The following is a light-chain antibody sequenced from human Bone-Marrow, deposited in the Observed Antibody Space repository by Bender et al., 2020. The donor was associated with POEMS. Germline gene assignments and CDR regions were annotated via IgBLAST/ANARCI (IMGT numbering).Light chain of an antibody. CDR1: SSNIGNHG. Sequence: QSVVTQPPSLSEAPRQRVTISCSGSSSNIGNHGVNWYQQLPGEAPKLLIYYDDLLTPGVSDRFSASKSGTSASLAISELQSEDEALYYWSAWDDSLSGWVFGVGIKLTVL. V-gene: IGLV1-36*01. CDR2: YDD. J-gene: IGLJ3*02. CDR3: SAWDDSLSGWV.